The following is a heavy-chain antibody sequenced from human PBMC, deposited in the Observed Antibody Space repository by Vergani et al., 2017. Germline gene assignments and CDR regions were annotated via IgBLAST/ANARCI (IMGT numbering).Heavy chain of an antibody. J-gene: IGHJ5*02. CDR1: GYSISSGYY. D-gene: IGHD5-12*01. Sequence: QVQLQESGPGLVKPSETLSLTCAVSGYSISSGYYWGWIRQPPGKGLEWIGSIYHSGSTYYNPSLKSRVTISVDTSKNQFSLKLSSVTAADTAVYYCARLGWILKRGWFDPWGQGTLVTVS. V-gene: IGHV4-38-2*01. CDR3: ARLGWILKRGWFDP. CDR2: IYHSGST.